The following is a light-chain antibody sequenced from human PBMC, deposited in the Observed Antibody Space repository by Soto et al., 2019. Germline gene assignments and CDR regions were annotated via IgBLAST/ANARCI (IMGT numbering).Light chain of an antibody. CDR1: QDISIH. V-gene: IGKV1-16*02. Sequence: DLQMTQSQSSVSAYVGDRVTIACRASQDISIHLAWFQQKPGKAPKSLIFGASSLQSGVPSKFSGSGSGTDFSLTIDSLQPEDFATYYCQQYHNYPPSFGQGTKVEIK. J-gene: IGKJ1*01. CDR3: QQYHNYPPS. CDR2: GAS.